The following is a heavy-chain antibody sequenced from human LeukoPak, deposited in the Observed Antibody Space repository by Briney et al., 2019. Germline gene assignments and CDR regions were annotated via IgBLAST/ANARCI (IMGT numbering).Heavy chain of an antibody. Sequence: PGGSLRLSCAASGFTFSSYWMSWVRQAPGKGLEWVANIKQDGSEKYYVDSVKGRFTTSRDNAKDSLYLQMNSLRAEDTAVHFCARVRRAKRQNRYYFYYYMDVWGKGTTVTVSS. D-gene: IGHD1-14*01. CDR2: IKQDGSEK. J-gene: IGHJ6*03. V-gene: IGHV3-7*01. CDR3: ARVRRAKRQNRYYFYYYMDV. CDR1: GFTFSSYW.